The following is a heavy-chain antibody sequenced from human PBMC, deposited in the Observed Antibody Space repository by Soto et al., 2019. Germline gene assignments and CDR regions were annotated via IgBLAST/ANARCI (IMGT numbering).Heavy chain of an antibody. CDR1: GYSFTNYW. D-gene: IGHD6-6*01. Sequence: PGESLKLSCKGSGYSFTNYWIGWVRQMPGKGLEWMGIIYPGDSDTRYSPSFQGQVTFSVDKSISTAYLQWSSLKASDTAMYYCARDGLSSSSSFDYWGQGTLVTVSS. V-gene: IGHV5-51*01. CDR3: ARDGLSSSSSFDY. CDR2: IYPGDSDT. J-gene: IGHJ4*02.